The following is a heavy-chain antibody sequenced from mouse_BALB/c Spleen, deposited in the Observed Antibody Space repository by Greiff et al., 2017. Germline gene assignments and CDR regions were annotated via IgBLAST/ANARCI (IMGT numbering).Heavy chain of an antibody. V-gene: IGHV14-4*02. CDR3: NALDDYDGGGFAY. CDR1: GYTFTSYW. D-gene: IGHD2-4*01. J-gene: IGHJ3*01. Sequence: VQLQQPGAELVKPGASVKLSCKASGYTFTSYWMHWVKQRPGRGLEWIGRIDPENGDTEYAPKFQGKATMTADTSSNTAYLQLSSLTSEDTAVYYCNALDDYDGGGFAYWGQGTLVTVSA. CDR2: IDPENGDT.